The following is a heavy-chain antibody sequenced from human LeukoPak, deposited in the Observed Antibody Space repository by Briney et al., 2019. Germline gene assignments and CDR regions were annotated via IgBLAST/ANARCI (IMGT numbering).Heavy chain of an antibody. J-gene: IGHJ3*01. CDR1: GFSLSNYA. CDR3: AGESFDF. Sequence: PGGSLRLSCAASGFSLSNYAMDWVRQAPGKGLEWVAVISKDGSMKYYSDSVKGRFTVSRDNSIHTLYLEMNSLKTEDTAVYYCAGESFDFWSQGTMVTVSS. V-gene: IGHV3-30*04. CDR2: ISKDGSMK.